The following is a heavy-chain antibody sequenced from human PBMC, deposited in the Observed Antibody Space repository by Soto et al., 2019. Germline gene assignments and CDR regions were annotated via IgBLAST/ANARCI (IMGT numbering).Heavy chain of an antibody. V-gene: IGHV1-69*13. CDR2: IIPIFGTA. J-gene: IGHJ4*02. CDR3: ASRTHEQGERRPPPTHSGC. CDR1: GVTFSSYA. Sequence: SVKFSCKSSGVTFSSYAISWVRQAPGQGLEWMGGIIPIFGTANYAQKFQGRVTITADESTSTAYMELSSLRSEDTAVYYCASRTHEQGERRPPPTHSGCCGQGTLVTVSA. D-gene: IGHD6-19*01.